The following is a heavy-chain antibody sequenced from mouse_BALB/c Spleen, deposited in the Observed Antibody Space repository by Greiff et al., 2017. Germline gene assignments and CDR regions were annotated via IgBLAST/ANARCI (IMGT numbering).Heavy chain of an antibody. D-gene: IGHD3-3*01. CDR3: TEGGTDWYFDV. V-gene: IGHV1-15*01. CDR2: IDPETGGT. J-gene: IGHJ1*01. Sequence: QVQLQQSGAELVRPGASVTLSCKASGYTFTDYEMHWVKQTPVHGLEWIGAIDPETGGTAYNQKFKGKATLTADKSSSTAYMELRSLTSEDSAVYYCTEGGTDWYFDVWGAGTTVTVSS. CDR1: GYTFTDYE.